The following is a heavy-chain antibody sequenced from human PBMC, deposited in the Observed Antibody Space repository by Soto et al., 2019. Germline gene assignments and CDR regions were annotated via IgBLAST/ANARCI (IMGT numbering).Heavy chain of an antibody. D-gene: IGHD3-3*01. CDR3: ARYDFWSGRFDY. CDR1: GWSFSGYY. J-gene: IGHJ4*02. CDR2: INHSGST. V-gene: IGHV4-34*01. Sequence: PSETLSLTCAVHGWSFSGYYWSWIRQPPGKGLEWIGEINHSGSTNYNPSLKSRVTISVDTSKNQFSLKLSAVTAADTAVYYRARYDFWSGRFDYWGQGTLVTVSS.